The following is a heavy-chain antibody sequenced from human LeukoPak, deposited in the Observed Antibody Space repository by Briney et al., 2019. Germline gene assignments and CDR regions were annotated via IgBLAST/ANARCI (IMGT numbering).Heavy chain of an antibody. CDR3: AKDLRLVATDNWFDP. CDR1: GFTFVNYA. D-gene: IGHD5-12*01. V-gene: IGHV3-23*01. J-gene: IGHJ5*02. CDR2: ITGSGGSA. Sequence: GGSLRLSCAASGFTFVNYAMSWFRQAPGEGLEWVSDITGSGGSAYYADSVKGRFTVSRDNSKNTLYLQMDGLRAEDTAVYYCAKDLRLVATDNWFDPWGQGTLVTVSS.